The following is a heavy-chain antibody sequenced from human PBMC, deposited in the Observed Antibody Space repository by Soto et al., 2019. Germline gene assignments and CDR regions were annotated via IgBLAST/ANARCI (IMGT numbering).Heavy chain of an antibody. V-gene: IGHV3-9*01. Sequence: EVQLVESGGGLVQPGRSLRLSCAASGFTFDDYAMHWVRQGPGKGLEWVSSISWNSGNLGYADSVKGRFTIFRDNAKNSLYLQMNSLGGEDTALYYCAKGASTTVFAFNDYWGQGTLVTVSS. CDR1: GFTFDDYA. D-gene: IGHD4-17*01. CDR2: ISWNSGNL. CDR3: AKGASTTVFAFNDY. J-gene: IGHJ4*02.